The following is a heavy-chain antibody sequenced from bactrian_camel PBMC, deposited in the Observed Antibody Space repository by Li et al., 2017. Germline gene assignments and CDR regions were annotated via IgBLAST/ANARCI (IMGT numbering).Heavy chain of an antibody. CDR2: IYSGSWQT. V-gene: IGHV3-2*01. J-gene: IGHJ6*01. D-gene: IGHD6*01. CDR3: AKDLREYGVSWSSFAS. Sequence: HVQLVESGGGLVQPGGSLRLSCTASGFTLSRDYMSWVRQAPGKGLEWASSIYSGSWQTAYADSVKGRFTASRDNAQNALYLQLNSLKTEDTAMYYCAKDLREYGVSWSSFASWGQGTQVTVSS. CDR1: GFTLSRDY.